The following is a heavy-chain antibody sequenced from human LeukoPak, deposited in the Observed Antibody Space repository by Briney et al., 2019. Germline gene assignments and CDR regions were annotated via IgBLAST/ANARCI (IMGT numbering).Heavy chain of an antibody. CDR3: AREAREFYYYYYYGMDA. CDR2: INSDGSST. D-gene: IGHD3-10*01. Sequence: GGSLKLSCAASGFTFSIYWMHRVRQAPGKGLVWVSRINSDGSSTSYADSVKGRFTISRDNAKNTLYLQMNSLRAEDTAVYYCAREAREFYYYYYYGMDAWGQGTTVTVPS. V-gene: IGHV3-74*01. CDR1: GFTFSIYW. J-gene: IGHJ6*02.